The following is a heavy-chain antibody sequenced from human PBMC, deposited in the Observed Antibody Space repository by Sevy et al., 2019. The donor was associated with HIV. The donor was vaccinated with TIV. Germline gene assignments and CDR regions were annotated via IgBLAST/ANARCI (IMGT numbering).Heavy chain of an antibody. J-gene: IGHJ4*02. V-gene: IGHV1-46*01. CDR2: INPSGGRT. CDR1: GYTFTSYY. Sequence: ASVKVSCKASGYTFTSYYMHWVRQAPGQGLEWMGIINPSGGRTSYAQKFQGRVTMTRDTSTSTVYMELSSLRSEDTALYYCARSHPYYYDSSGYSSSWDYWGQGTLVTVSS. CDR3: ARSHPYYYDSSGYSSSWDY. D-gene: IGHD3-22*01.